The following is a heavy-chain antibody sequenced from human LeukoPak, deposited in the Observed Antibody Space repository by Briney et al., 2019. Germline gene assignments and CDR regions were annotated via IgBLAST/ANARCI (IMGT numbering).Heavy chain of an antibody. Sequence: ASVKVSCKVSGYTLTELSMHWVRQPPGKGLEWRGGFDPEDGETIYAQKFQGRVTMTEDTSTDTAYMELSSLRSEDTAVYYCATGTAYCGGDCYSANFDYWGQGTLVTVSS. CDR2: FDPEDGET. J-gene: IGHJ4*02. D-gene: IGHD2-21*02. CDR3: ATGTAYCGGDCYSANFDY. V-gene: IGHV1-24*01. CDR1: GYTLTELS.